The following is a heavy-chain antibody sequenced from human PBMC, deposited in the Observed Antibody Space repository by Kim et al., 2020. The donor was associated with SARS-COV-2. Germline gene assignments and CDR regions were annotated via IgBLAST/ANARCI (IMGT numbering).Heavy chain of an antibody. CDR3: ARRSFAAAGHFDY. CDR1: GFTFSNYA. V-gene: IGHV3-23*01. J-gene: IGHJ4*02. CDR2: INADGINT. D-gene: IGHD6-13*01. Sequence: GGSLRLSCAGSGFTFSNYAMSWVRQAPGKGLEWVSAINADGINTYYADSVKGWFTISRDNSKNTLFLQMNSLRAEDTAVYYCARRSFAAAGHFDYWGQGTLVTVSS.